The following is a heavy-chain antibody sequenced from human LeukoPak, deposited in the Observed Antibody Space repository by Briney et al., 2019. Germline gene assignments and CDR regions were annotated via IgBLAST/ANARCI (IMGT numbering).Heavy chain of an antibody. D-gene: IGHD3-10*01. J-gene: IGHJ4*02. CDR1: GYTFTCYG. CDR2: ISAYNGNT. V-gene: IGHV1-18*01. CDR3: AGGSTMIRGAADY. Sequence: ASVKVSCKASGYTFTCYGISWVRRAPGQGLEWMGWISAYNGNTNYAQKLQGRVTMTTDTSTSTAYMELRSLRSDDAAVYFGAGGSTMIRGAADYWGQGTLVTVSS.